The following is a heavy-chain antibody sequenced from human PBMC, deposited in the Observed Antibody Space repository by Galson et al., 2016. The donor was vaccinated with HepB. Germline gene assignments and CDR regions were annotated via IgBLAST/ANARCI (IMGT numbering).Heavy chain of an antibody. CDR2: ISGTGDST. Sequence: SLRLSCAVSGFGFSSSAMSWVRQAPGQGLELVSAISGTGDSTYYPDSVRGRFTIPRDISKNTLFLQMSSLRAEDTAIYYCAKGGDYDHWGQGTLVTVSS. V-gene: IGHV3-23*01. CDR1: GFGFSSSA. CDR3: AKGGDYDH. J-gene: IGHJ5*02. D-gene: IGHD4-17*01.